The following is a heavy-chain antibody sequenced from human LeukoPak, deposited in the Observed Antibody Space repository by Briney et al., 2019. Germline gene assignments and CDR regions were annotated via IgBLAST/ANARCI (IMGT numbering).Heavy chain of an antibody. J-gene: IGHJ4*02. CDR2: ISGSGGST. V-gene: IGHV3-23*01. CDR3: AKDRVVVVPAAVYFDY. D-gene: IGHD2-2*01. Sequence: GGSLRLSCAASGFTFSSYAMSWVCQAPGKGLEWVSAISGSGGSTYYADSVKGRFTISRDNSKNTLYLQMNSLRAEDTAVYYCAKDRVVVVPAAVYFDYWGQGTLVTISS. CDR1: GFTFSSYA.